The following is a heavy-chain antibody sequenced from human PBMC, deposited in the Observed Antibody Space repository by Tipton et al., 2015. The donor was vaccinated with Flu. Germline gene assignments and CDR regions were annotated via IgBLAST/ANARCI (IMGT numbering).Heavy chain of an antibody. V-gene: IGHV4-59*01. CDR1: GGSISSYY. CDR2: IYYSGST. CDR3: ARGGITTYPLGGYDV. Sequence: TLSLTCTVSGGSISSYYWSWIRQPPGKGLEWIGYIYYSGSTNYNPSLKSRVTISVDTSKNQFSLKLSSVTAADTAVYYCARGGITTYPLGGYDVWGQGTMVTVSS. J-gene: IGHJ3*01. D-gene: IGHD3-22*01.